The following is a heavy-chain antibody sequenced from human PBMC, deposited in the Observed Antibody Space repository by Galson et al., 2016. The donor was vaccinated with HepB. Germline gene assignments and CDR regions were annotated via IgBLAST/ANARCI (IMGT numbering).Heavy chain of an antibody. D-gene: IGHD5-18*01. CDR3: ARDGPGGYRYGFYYYYGMDI. CDR1: GFTFSSYW. Sequence: SLRLSCAASGFTFSSYWMSWVRQAPGKGLEWVANINQDGSEKYYVDSVKGRFTISRDNAKNSLYLQMNSLRAEDTAVYYCARDGPGGYRYGFYYYYGMDIWGQGTTVTVSS. V-gene: IGHV3-7*03. J-gene: IGHJ6*02. CDR2: INQDGSEK.